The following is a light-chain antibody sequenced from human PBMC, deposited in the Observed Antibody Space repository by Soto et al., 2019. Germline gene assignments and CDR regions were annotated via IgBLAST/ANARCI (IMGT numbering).Light chain of an antibody. CDR3: SSQTRSNTPV. V-gene: IGLV2-14*01. J-gene: IGLJ2*01. Sequence: QSALAQPASVSGSPGQSIAISCTGSSSDVGSNNYVSWYQQDPGKAPKLIIYDVSSRPSGVSDHFSGSKSGNTASLTISGLRAEDEADYFCSSQTRSNTPVFGGGTKLTVL. CDR1: SSDVGSNNY. CDR2: DVS.